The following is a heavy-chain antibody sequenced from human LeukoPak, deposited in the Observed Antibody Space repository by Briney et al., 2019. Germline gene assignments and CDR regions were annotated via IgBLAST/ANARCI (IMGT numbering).Heavy chain of an antibody. V-gene: IGHV3-30*02. Sequence: GGSLRLSCAASGFTFSSYGMHWVRQAPGKGLEWVAFIRYDGSNKNYADSVKGRFTISRDNSKNTLYLQMNSLRAEDTAVYYCAKDYYDSSGYYYGRYFDYWGQGTLVTVSS. CDR1: GFTFSSYG. D-gene: IGHD3-22*01. CDR2: IRYDGSNK. J-gene: IGHJ4*02. CDR3: AKDYYDSSGYYYGRYFDY.